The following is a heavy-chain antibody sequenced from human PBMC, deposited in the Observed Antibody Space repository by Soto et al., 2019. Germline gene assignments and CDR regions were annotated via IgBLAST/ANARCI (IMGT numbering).Heavy chain of an antibody. CDR2: ISAYNGNA. D-gene: IGHD2-8*02. V-gene: IGHV1-18*01. CDR3: ARVGTYCTGISCFDY. CDR1: GYTFTTYD. Sequence: ASVKVSCKASGYTFTTYDINWVRRATGQGLEWMGWISAYNGNADFAQNLQDRVTMTADTSTTIAYMELRSLTSDDTAVYYCARVGTYCTGISCFDYWGQGTQVTVSS. J-gene: IGHJ4*02.